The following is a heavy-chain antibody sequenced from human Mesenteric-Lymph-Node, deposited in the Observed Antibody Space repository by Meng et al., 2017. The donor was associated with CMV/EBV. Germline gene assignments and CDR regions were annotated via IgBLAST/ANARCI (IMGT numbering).Heavy chain of an antibody. D-gene: IGHD1-26*01. Sequence: ASVKVSCKTSGYTFTGYYIHWVRQAPGQGLEWMGWIISNSGDTNFAQRFQGRVTMTRDASMKTVYMEVSRLRSDDTAVYYCARAMEVGPGGPSWFDSWGQGTLVTVSS. V-gene: IGHV1-2*02. CDR1: GYTFTGYY. CDR2: IISNSGDT. CDR3: ARAMEVGPGGPSWFDS. J-gene: IGHJ5*01.